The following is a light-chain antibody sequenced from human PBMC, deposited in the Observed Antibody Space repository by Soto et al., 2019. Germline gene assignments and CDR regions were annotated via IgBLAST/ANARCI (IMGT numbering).Light chain of an antibody. V-gene: IGKV2-28*01. CDR1: QSLLHSNGYNY. CDR3: MQTLQTPPT. Sequence: DIVMTQSPLSLPVTPGEPASISCRSSQSLLHSNGYNYLGWYLQKPGQSPQLLIYLDSNRASGVPDRFSGSGSGTDFSLKISRVEAEDVGIYYCMQTLQTPPTFGQGTRLEIK. CDR2: LDS. J-gene: IGKJ5*01.